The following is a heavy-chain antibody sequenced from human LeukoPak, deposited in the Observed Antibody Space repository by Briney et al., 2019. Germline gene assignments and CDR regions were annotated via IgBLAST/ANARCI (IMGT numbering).Heavy chain of an antibody. V-gene: IGHV1-8*01. CDR1: GYTFTSYD. J-gene: IGHJ4*02. CDR2: MNPNSGNT. Sequence: ASVKVSCKASGYTFTSYDINWVRQATGQGLEWMGWMNPNSGNTGYAQKFQGRVTMTRNTSISTAYMELSSLRSGDTAVYYCARVKRGYSNYALGYWGQGTLVTVSS. D-gene: IGHD4-11*01. CDR3: ARVKRGYSNYALGY.